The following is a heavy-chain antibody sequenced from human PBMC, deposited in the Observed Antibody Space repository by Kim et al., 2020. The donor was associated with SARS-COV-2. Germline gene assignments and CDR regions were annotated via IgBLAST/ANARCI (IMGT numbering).Heavy chain of an antibody. CDR3: AKDLTTKSNYVPCDY. Sequence: DSVKGRFTVSRDNSKNTLYLQMNNLRLEDTAVYYCAKDLTTKSNYVPCDYWGQGALVTVSS. V-gene: IGHV3-30*02. D-gene: IGHD4-4*01. J-gene: IGHJ4*02.